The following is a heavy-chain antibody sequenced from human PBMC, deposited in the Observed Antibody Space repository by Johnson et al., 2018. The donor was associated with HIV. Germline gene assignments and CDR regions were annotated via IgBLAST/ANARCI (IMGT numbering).Heavy chain of an antibody. D-gene: IGHD1-26*01. CDR3: ARAVGAGGI. CDR2: LKSRTDGETA. J-gene: IGHJ3*02. V-gene: IGHV3-15*05. CDR1: GFTFSSYA. Sequence: MQLVESGGGVVQPGGSLRLSCAASGFTFSSYAMSWVRQAPGKGLEWVGRLKSRTDGETADYAAPVKGRFTISRDNVKNSLYLQMNSLRAEDTAVYYCARAVGAGGIWGQGTMVTVSS.